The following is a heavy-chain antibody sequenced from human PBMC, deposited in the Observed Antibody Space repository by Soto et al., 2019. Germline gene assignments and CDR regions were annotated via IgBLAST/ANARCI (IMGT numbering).Heavy chain of an antibody. D-gene: IGHD3-22*01. CDR1: GFTFSDHY. CDR3: ARDVYYYDSSGYYRYFDY. J-gene: IGHJ4*02. V-gene: IGHV3-11*04. Sequence: WGSLRLSCTTSGFTFSDHYIIFSRQSPFKWLEWVSYIGGSGSTIYYPDSVKGRFTISRDNAKNSLYLQMNSLRAEDTAVYYCARDVYYYDSSGYYRYFDYWGQGTLVTVSS. CDR2: IGGSGSTI.